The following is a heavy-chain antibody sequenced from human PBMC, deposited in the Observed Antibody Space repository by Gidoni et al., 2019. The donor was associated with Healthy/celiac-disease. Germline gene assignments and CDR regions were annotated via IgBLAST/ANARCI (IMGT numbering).Heavy chain of an antibody. V-gene: IGHV3-48*02. J-gene: IGHJ4*02. CDR2: ISSSSSTI. D-gene: IGHD7-27*01. CDR1: GSTFRSYS. CDR3: ARWGPEGGFDY. Sequence: EVQLVESGGGLVQPGGSLRLSCAASGSTFRSYSMTWVRQAPGKGLECVSYISSSSSTIYYADSVKGRFTISRDNAKNSLYLQRNRLRDEDTAVYDCARWGPEGGFDYWGQGTLVTVSS.